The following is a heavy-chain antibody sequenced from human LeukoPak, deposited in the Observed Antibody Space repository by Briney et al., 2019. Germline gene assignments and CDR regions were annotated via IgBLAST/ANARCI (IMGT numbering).Heavy chain of an antibody. CDR3: ARVDGEDWYGAFDI. CDR2: ISSSSSYI. V-gene: IGHV3-21*01. CDR1: GFTFSNAW. J-gene: IGHJ3*02. D-gene: IGHD3-9*01. Sequence: PGGSLRLSCAASGFTFSNAWMSWVRQAPGKGLEWVSSISSSSSYIYYADSVKGRFTISRDNAKNSLYLQMNSLRAEDTAVYYCARVDGEDWYGAFDIWGQGTMVTVSS.